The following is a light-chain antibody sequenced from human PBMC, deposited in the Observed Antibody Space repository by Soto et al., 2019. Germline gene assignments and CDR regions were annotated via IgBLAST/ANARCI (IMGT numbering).Light chain of an antibody. CDR2: DVS. J-gene: IGLJ1*01. Sequence: QSVLTQPASVSGSPGQSITISCSGTSSDIGSYEYVSWYQQHPGKVPKLIIYDVSERPAGVPDRFSGSKSGNTASLTISGLQAEDEADYSCCSFAGSYTYAFGGGTKVTVL. CDR1: SSDIGSYEY. CDR3: CSFAGSYTYA. V-gene: IGLV2-11*01.